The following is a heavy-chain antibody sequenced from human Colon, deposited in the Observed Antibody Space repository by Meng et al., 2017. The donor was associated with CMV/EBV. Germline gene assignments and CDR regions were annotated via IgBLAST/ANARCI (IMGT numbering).Heavy chain of an antibody. CDR3: VRDSGFGELY. Sequence: SVKVSCKTSGGTFTFHNYRISWVRQAPGQGLEWMGGIIPIVGTANTAQKFQGSVTCSADKVAGTAYMYLSSLTSADTALYFCVRDSGFGELYWGQGTQVTVSS. D-gene: IGHD3-10*01. V-gene: IGHV1-69*06. J-gene: IGHJ4*02. CDR2: IIPIVGTA. CDR1: GGTFTFHNYR.